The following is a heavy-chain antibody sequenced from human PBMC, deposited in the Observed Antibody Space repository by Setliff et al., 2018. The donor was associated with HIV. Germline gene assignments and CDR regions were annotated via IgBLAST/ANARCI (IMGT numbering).Heavy chain of an antibody. J-gene: IGHJ4*02. CDR2: INHSGST. D-gene: IGHD1-1*01. Sequence: SETLSPTCAVYGGSFSSYYWSGIRQPPGKGLVWIGEINHSGSTNYNPSPKSRVTISVDTSKNHFSLNLRSVAAADTAVYYCAQLGMVDDFDYWGQGTLVTVSS. V-gene: IGHV4-34*01. CDR1: GGSFSSYY. CDR3: AQLGMVDDFDY.